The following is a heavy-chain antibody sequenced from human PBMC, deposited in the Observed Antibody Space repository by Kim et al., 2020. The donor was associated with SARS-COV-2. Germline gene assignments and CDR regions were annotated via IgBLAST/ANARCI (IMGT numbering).Heavy chain of an antibody. CDR1: GGSISSSSYY. CDR2: IYYSGST. V-gene: IGHV4-39*01. J-gene: IGHJ4*02. CDR3: ARHVGTFMYYDFWSASENDY. D-gene: IGHD3-3*01. Sequence: SETLSLTCTVSGGSISSSSYYWGWIRQPPGKGLEWIGSIYYSGSTYYNPSLKSRVTISVDTSKNQFSLKLSSVTAADTAVYYCARHVGTFMYYDFWSASENDYWGQGTLVTVSS.